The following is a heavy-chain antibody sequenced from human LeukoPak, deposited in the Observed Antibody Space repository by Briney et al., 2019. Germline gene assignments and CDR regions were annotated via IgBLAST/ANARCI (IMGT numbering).Heavy chain of an antibody. CDR1: GGTVSGYY. CDR3: ARGRWSLYY. CDR2: IYYSGST. J-gene: IGHJ4*02. Sequence: SETLSLTCTVSGGTVSGYYWSWIRQPPGKGLEWIGFIYYSGSTTYNPSLKSRVTISVDTAKNQLSLRLNSVTAANSAMYYCARGRWSLYYWGQGTLVTVSS. V-gene: IGHV4-59*02. D-gene: IGHD6-13*01.